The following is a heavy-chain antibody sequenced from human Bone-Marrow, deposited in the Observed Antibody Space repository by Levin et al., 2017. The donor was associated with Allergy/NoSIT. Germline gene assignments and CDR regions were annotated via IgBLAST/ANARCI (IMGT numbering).Heavy chain of an antibody. CDR3: ARINYGVPDY. CDR2: IHISGTT. CDR1: DSSINSGFHY. Sequence: SQTLSLTCTVSDSSINSGFHYWSWIRQPAGKGLEWIGRIHISGTTNYKSSLRSRVTISVDTPKNQFSLKLRSLTAADTAVYYCARINYGVPDYWGQGTLVTVSS. V-gene: IGHV4-61*02. D-gene: IGHD4-17*01. J-gene: IGHJ4*02.